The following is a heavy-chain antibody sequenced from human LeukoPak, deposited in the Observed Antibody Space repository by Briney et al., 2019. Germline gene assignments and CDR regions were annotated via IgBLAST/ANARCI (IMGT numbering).Heavy chain of an antibody. Sequence: GASVKVSCKASGYTFTSYYMHWVRQAPGQGLEWMGIINPSGGSTSYAQKFQGRVTMTRDTSTSTVYMELSSLRAEDTAVYYCAREKTTMVRGRIVTDNYYGMDVWGKGATVTVSS. CDR3: AREKTTMVRGRIVTDNYYGMDV. D-gene: IGHD3-10*01. CDR1: GYTFTSYY. J-gene: IGHJ6*04. V-gene: IGHV1-46*01. CDR2: INPSGGST.